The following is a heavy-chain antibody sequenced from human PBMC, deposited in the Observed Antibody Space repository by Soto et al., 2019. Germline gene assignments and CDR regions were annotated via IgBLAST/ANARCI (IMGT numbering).Heavy chain of an antibody. CDR1: GGSFSGSTCC. D-gene: IGHD3-22*01. V-gene: IGHV4-39*01. Sequence: ASETQSLTCSVAGGSFSGSTCCWGWIQQPPGKGLEWIGSMYSGGNTYYNPSLKSRVTVSVDTSKNHFSLKLTSVTAADTAMYYCARQPYDSTGYYHGARGQGTLVTVSS. CDR2: MYSGGNT. J-gene: IGHJ4*02. CDR3: ARQPYDSTGYYHGA.